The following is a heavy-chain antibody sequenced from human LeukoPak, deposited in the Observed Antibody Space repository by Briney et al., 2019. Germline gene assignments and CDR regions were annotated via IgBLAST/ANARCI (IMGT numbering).Heavy chain of an antibody. CDR3: VRLRRNSDTSGFYYYYDF. J-gene: IGHJ4*02. CDR2: ISVRSNYI. V-gene: IGHV3-21*01. D-gene: IGHD3-22*01. CDR1: GYTFSSYS. Sequence: NTGGSLRLSCVASGYTFSSYSINWVRQAPGKGLVWVSSISVRSNYIYYADSVRGRFSISRDDARDSLYLQMNSLRAEDTAVYYCVRLRRNSDTSGFYYYYDFWGQGTLVTVSS.